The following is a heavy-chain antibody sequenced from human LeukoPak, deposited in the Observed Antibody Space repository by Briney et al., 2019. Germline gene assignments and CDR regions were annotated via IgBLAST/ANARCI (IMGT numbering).Heavy chain of an antibody. Sequence: PSETLSLTCTVSGGSISSYYWSWIRQPPGKGLEWIGYIYYSGSTNYNPSPKSRVTISVDTSKNQFSLKLSSVTAADTAVYYCARGHSGYDPSPFDYWGQGTLVTVSS. J-gene: IGHJ4*02. CDR2: IYYSGST. V-gene: IGHV4-59*01. CDR1: GGSISSYY. D-gene: IGHD5-12*01. CDR3: ARGHSGYDPSPFDY.